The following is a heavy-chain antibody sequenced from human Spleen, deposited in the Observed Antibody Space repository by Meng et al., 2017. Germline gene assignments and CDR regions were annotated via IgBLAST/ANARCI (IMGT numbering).Heavy chain of an antibody. CDR2: IFYSGLA. Sequence: GSLRLSCTVSGGSISTRYYWGWIRQTPGKGLEWIGSIFYSGLAFYNPPLKSRVTMSADAPMNRFSLKLTSVTAADTAMYYCARGEYGFGAPLDHWSPGTLVTVSS. CDR1: GGSISTRYY. J-gene: IGHJ4*02. D-gene: IGHD3-16*01. CDR3: ARGEYGFGAPLDH. V-gene: IGHV4-39*07.